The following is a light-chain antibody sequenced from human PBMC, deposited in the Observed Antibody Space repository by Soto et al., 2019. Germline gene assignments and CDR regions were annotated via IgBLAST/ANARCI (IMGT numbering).Light chain of an antibody. Sequence: EIVLTQSPGTLSLSPGERATLSCRASQSVSNSYLAWYQQKPGQAPRLLIYGASNRATGIPDRFSGSGSGTEFTLTISSLQSEDFAVYYCQQYNNWRTFGQGTKVDIK. V-gene: IGKV3D-15*01. J-gene: IGKJ1*01. CDR1: QSVSNSY. CDR3: QQYNNWRT. CDR2: GAS.